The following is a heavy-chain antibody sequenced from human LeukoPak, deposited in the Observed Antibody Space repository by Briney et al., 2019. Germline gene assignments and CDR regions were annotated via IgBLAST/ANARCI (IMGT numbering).Heavy chain of an antibody. Sequence: SETLSLTCAVYGGSFRGYYWSWLRHPPGKGLEGMGKINHSGGTNHHPPLKWRVTIPGDMSKNQFPLQLSCVPAAATAVYYWARGRSSMVRGYYYYYMDVWGKGTTVTISS. J-gene: IGHJ6*03. CDR2: INHSGGT. V-gene: IGHV4-34*01. CDR3: ARGRSSMVRGYYYYYMDV. D-gene: IGHD3-10*01. CDR1: GGSFRGYY.